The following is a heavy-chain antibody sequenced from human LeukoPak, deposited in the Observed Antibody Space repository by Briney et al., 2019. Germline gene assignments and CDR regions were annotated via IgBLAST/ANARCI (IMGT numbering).Heavy chain of an antibody. Sequence: GASVKVSCKASGYTFTAYYMHWVRQAPGQGPEWMGWINPNSGDTNYAQEFQGRVTMTRDTSINTAYMELSGLRSDDTAVYCCARDLTFTSGRGVYWGQGTLVTVSS. D-gene: IGHD6-25*01. V-gene: IGHV1-2*02. CDR1: GYTFTAYY. J-gene: IGHJ4*02. CDR2: INPNSGDT. CDR3: ARDLTFTSGRGVY.